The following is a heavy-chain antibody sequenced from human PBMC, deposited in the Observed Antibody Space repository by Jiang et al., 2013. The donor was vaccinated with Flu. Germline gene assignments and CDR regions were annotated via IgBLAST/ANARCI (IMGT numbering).Heavy chain of an antibody. J-gene: IGHJ3*01. CDR3: TRGGLGSSVFIFDV. CDR1: GDSVSRNNAA. D-gene: IGHD3-10*01. V-gene: IGHV6-1*01. CDR2: TYYRTKWYD. Sequence: QTLSLTCDISGDSVSRNNAAWNWIRQSPSRGLEWLGRTYYRTKWYDDYAVSVKGRLTINPDTSRNQFSLHLNSVTPEDTAVYYCTRGGLGSSVFIFDVWGQGTMVTVSS.